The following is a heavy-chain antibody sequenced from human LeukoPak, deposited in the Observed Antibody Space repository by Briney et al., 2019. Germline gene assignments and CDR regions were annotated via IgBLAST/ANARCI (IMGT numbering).Heavy chain of an antibody. CDR3: TRGSGWYFY. J-gene: IGHJ4*02. CDR2: IYYSGST. CDR1: GGSISSYY. D-gene: IGHD6-19*01. V-gene: IGHV4-59*01. Sequence: SETLSLTCTVAGGSISSYYWSWIRQPAGEGLEWIGYIYYSGSTNYNPSLKSRVTISVDTSKNQVSLKRSSVAPADTAVYYCTRGSGWYFYWGQGTLVTVSS.